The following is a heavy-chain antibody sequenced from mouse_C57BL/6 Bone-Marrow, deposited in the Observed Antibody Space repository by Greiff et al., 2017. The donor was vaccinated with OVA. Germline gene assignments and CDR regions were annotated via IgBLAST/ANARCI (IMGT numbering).Heavy chain of an antibody. D-gene: IGHD1-1*01. Sequence: VKLMESDAELVKPGASVKISCKVSGYTFTDHTIHWMKQRPEQGLEWIGYIYPRDGSTKYNEKFKGKATLTADKSSSTAYMQLNSLTSEDSAVYFCARPLYYGSTWFAYWGQGTLVTVSA. CDR1: GYTFTDHT. CDR3: ARPLYYGSTWFAY. CDR2: IYPRDGST. J-gene: IGHJ3*01. V-gene: IGHV1-78*01.